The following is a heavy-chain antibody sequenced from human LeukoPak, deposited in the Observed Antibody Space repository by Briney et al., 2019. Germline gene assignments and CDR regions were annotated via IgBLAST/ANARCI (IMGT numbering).Heavy chain of an antibody. V-gene: IGHV3-21*01. CDR1: GFTFSSYS. Sequence: GGSLRLSCAASGFTFSSYSMNWVRQAPGKGLEWVSSISSSSSYIYYADSVKGRFTISRDNAKNSLYLQMNSLRAEDTAVYYCARWPGTAMAKVSDDAFDIWGQGTMVTVSS. J-gene: IGHJ3*02. CDR3: ARWPGTAMAKVSDDAFDI. CDR2: ISSSSSYI. D-gene: IGHD5-18*01.